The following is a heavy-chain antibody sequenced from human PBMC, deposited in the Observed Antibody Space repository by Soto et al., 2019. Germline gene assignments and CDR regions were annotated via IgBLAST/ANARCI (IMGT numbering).Heavy chain of an antibody. D-gene: IGHD3-10*01. CDR1: GYTFTSYG. CDR3: ARGCTSRSWFGEPGAYYYYDYGMDV. Sequence: QVQLVQSGAEVKKPGASVKVSCKASGYTFTSYGISWVRQAPGQGLEWMGWISAYNGNTNYAQKLQGRVTMTTDTSTSTDDMELRSPRSDDTAVNYCARGCTSRSWFGEPGAYYYYDYGMDVWGQGTTVTVSS. CDR2: ISAYNGNT. V-gene: IGHV1-18*01. J-gene: IGHJ6*02.